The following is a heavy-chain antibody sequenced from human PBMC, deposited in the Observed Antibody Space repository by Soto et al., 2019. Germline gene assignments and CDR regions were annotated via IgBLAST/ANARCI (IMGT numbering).Heavy chain of an antibody. V-gene: IGHV4-30-4*01. D-gene: IGHD1-20*01. J-gene: IGHJ6*02. Sequence: PSETLSLTCTVSGGSISSGDDFWTWIRQPPGKGLEWIGYIYYNGSTYYNPSLKSRLTMSVDTSKNQFSLKLSSVTAADTAVYYCARDRAKWKDYYYYGMDVWGQGTTVTVSS. CDR1: GGSISSGDDF. CDR3: ARDRAKWKDYYYYGMDV. CDR2: IYYNGST.